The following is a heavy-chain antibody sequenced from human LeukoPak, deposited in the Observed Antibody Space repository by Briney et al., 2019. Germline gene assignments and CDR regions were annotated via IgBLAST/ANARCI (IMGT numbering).Heavy chain of an antibody. CDR2: IRYDGSNK. CDR3: AKPRGGYYDSSGYYWLFDY. V-gene: IGHV3-30*02. D-gene: IGHD3-22*01. Sequence: PGGSLRLSCAASGFTFSSYGMHWVRQAPGKGLEWVAFIRYDGSNKYYADSVKGRFTISRDNSKNTLYLQVNSLRAEDTAVYYCAKPRGGYYDSSGYYWLFDYWGQGTLVTVSS. CDR1: GFTFSSYG. J-gene: IGHJ4*02.